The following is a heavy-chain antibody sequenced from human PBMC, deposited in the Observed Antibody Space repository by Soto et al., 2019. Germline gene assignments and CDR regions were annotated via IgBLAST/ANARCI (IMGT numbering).Heavy chain of an antibody. CDR2: ISGSGGST. J-gene: IGHJ4*02. V-gene: IGHV3-23*01. CDR3: AKDEEQWLTGGYFDY. D-gene: IGHD6-19*01. CDR1: GFTFSSYA. Sequence: EVQLLESGGGLVQPGGSLSLSCAASGFTFSSYAMSWVRQAPGKGLEWVSAISGSGGSTYYADSVKGRFTISRDNSKNTLYLQMNSLRAEDTAVYYCAKDEEQWLTGGYFDYWGQETLVTVSS.